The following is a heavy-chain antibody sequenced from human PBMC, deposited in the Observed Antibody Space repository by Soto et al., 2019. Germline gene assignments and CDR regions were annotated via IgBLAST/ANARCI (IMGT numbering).Heavy chain of an antibody. Sequence: QVQLVESGGGLVQTSGSLRIACVASGFTFSDYYMSWVRQAPGKGLEWVSYISSSGNTIYYADSVKGRFTICRDNAKNSVYLQMNRLRAEDTALYFCAKMSSENYYDPVFSWGQGTLVTVSS. CDR1: GFTFSDYY. J-gene: IGHJ4*02. D-gene: IGHD3-22*01. CDR2: ISSSGNTI. CDR3: AKMSSENYYDPVFS. V-gene: IGHV3-11*01.